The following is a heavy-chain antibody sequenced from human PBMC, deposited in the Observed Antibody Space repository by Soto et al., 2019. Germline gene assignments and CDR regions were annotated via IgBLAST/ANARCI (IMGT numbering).Heavy chain of an antibody. D-gene: IGHD4-17*01. CDR3: ASGATVTTTIRGVFPLDYYYYGMDV. CDR2: ISAYNGNT. J-gene: IGHJ6*02. Sequence: ASVKVSCKASGYTFTSYGISWVRQAPGQGLEWMGWISAYNGNTNYAQKLQGRVTMTTDTSTSTAYMELRSLRSDDPAVYYCASGATVTTTIRGVFPLDYYYYGMDVWGQGTTVTVSS. V-gene: IGHV1-18*01. CDR1: GYTFTSYG.